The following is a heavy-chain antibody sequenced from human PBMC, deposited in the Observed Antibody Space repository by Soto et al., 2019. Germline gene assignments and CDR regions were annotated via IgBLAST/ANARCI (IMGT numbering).Heavy chain of an antibody. Sequence: EVQLAESGGGIVQPGGSLRLSCVASGFTFSSYDMHWVRQAPGKGLEYVSSISSNGGTTYYGNSVKGRFTISRDNSKNPLSLQMGRLRAEDMAVYYCVRRVSGNYDYWGQGTLVTVSS. CDR3: VRRVSGNYDY. CDR1: GFTFSSYD. D-gene: IGHD1-7*01. CDR2: ISSNGGTT. J-gene: IGHJ4*02. V-gene: IGHV3-64*01.